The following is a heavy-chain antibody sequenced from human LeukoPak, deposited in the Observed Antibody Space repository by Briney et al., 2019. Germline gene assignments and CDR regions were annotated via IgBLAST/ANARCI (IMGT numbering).Heavy chain of an antibody. D-gene: IGHD6-19*01. Sequence: PSETLSLTCTVSTYSISSGYYWGWIRQPPGKGLEWIGNIYHSGSTYYNPALKSRVTISVDTSKNQLSLKLSSVTAADTAVYYCARQAGYSSGWYFRYWGQGTLVTVSS. V-gene: IGHV4-38-2*02. CDR1: TYSISSGYY. CDR3: ARQAGYSSGWYFRY. J-gene: IGHJ4*02. CDR2: IYHSGST.